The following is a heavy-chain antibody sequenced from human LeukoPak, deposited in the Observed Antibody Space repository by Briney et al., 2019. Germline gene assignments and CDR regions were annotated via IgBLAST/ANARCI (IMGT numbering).Heavy chain of an antibody. D-gene: IGHD3-16*01. CDR3: ARGKQHSYGRYFDH. J-gene: IGHJ4*02. Sequence: SETVSLTCTVSGDSISTYHWNWIRKPPGKGLEWIGYMQSNGNSKYNPSLRSRVTIFIDTSKSQVALILSSVTAADTAVYYCARGKQHSYGRYFDHWGQGALVTVSS. CDR1: GDSISTYH. V-gene: IGHV4-59*01. CDR2: MQSNGNS.